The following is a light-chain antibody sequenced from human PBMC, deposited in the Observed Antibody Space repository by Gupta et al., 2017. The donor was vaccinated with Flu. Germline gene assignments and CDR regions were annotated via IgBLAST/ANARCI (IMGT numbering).Light chain of an antibody. Sequence: QSVLTQPPSASGTPGQTVSISCSGSSSNIGSSPVSWYQQLPGTAPKLLIYEDSQRPSGVPDRSSGSKSGPSASLAISGLQSDDEADYFCAVWDDSVNGPGVFGGGTKLTVL. J-gene: IGLJ3*02. CDR3: AVWDDSVNGPGV. CDR1: SSNIGSSP. V-gene: IGLV1-44*01. CDR2: EDS.